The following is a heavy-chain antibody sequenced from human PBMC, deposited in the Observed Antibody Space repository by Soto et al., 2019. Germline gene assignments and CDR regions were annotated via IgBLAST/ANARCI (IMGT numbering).Heavy chain of an antibody. CDR3: AHRVLRTVFGLVTTTAIYFDF. CDR2: IYWDDDK. Sequence: GPTQVKPRQTLTLTCTISGFSLTTSGVGVGWIRQSPGKAPEWLALIYWDDDKRYSPSLKSRLTITKDTSKNQVVLTMADLDPADTATYYCAHRVLRTVFGLVTTTAIYFDFWGQGTPVAVSS. J-gene: IGHJ4*02. V-gene: IGHV2-5*02. CDR1: GFSLTTSGVG. D-gene: IGHD3-3*01.